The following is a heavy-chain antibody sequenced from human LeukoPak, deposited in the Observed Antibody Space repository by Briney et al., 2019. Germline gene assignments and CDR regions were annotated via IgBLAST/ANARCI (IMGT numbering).Heavy chain of an antibody. V-gene: IGHV3-21*01. J-gene: IGHJ4*02. CDR1: GFTFSSYS. CDR3: AREGPHWVAAAGGYDY. D-gene: IGHD6-13*01. Sequence: RPGGSLRLSCAASGFTFSSYSMNWVRQAPGKWLEWVSSISSSSSYIYYADSVKGRFTSSRDNAKNSLYLQMNSLRAEDTAVYYCAREGPHWVAAAGGYDYWGQGTLVTVSS. CDR2: ISSSSSYI.